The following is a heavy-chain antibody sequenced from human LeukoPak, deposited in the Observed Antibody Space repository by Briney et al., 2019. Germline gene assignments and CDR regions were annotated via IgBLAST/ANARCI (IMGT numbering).Heavy chain of an antibody. Sequence: SETLSVTCSVSGGSISSSRSYWGWIRQTPGKGLEWVGSIYYNGDTYYNPSFKSRVSMSVDTAKNQISLILTSVTAADTAVYYCSREGYSCPNWFDTWGQGTLVTVSS. D-gene: IGHD4-11*01. CDR3: SREGYSCPNWFDT. J-gene: IGHJ5*02. CDR2: IYYNGDT. CDR1: GGSISSSRSY. V-gene: IGHV4-39*07.